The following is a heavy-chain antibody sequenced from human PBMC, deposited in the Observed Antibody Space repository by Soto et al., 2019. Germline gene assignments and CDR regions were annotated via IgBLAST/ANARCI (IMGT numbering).Heavy chain of an antibody. Sequence: GGSLRLSCAASGFTFSSYAMSWVRQAPGKGLEWVSAISGSGGSTYYADSVKGRFTISRDNSKNTLYLQMNSLRAEDTAVYYCAKDMLDYYYYYGMDVWGQGTTVTVSS. J-gene: IGHJ6*02. CDR3: AKDMLDYYYYYGMDV. D-gene: IGHD2-8*01. V-gene: IGHV3-23*01. CDR1: GFTFSSYA. CDR2: ISGSGGST.